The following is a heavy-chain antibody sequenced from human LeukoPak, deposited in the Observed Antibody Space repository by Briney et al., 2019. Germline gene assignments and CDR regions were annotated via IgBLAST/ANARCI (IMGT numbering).Heavy chain of an antibody. CDR3: ARSQGDSSSAYYYYYYMDV. CDR1: GGSISSYY. CDR2: IYYSGST. J-gene: IGHJ6*03. Sequence: PSETLSLTCTVSGGSISSYYWSWIRQPPGKGLEWIGYIYYSGSTYYNPSLKSRVTISVDTSKNQFSLKLSSVTAADTAVYYCARSQGDSSSAYYYYYYMDVWGKGTTVTVSS. D-gene: IGHD6-13*01. V-gene: IGHV4-59*12.